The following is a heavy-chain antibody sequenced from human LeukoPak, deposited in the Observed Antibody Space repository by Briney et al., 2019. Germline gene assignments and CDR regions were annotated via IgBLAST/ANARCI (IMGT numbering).Heavy chain of an antibody. CDR2: IIPIFGTA. CDR3: ARDHLSRDDILTGYYGIY. CDR1: GGTFSSYA. Sequence: ASVKVSCKASGGTFSSYAISWVRQAPGQGLEWMGGIIPIFGTANYAQKFRGRVTMTRDMSTSTAYMELRSLRSDDTAVYYCARDHLSRDDILTGYYGIYWGQGTLVTVSS. J-gene: IGHJ4*02. D-gene: IGHD3-9*01. V-gene: IGHV1-69*05.